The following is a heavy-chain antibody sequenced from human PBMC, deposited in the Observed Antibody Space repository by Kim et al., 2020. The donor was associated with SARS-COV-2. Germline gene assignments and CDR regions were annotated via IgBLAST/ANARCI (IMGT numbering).Heavy chain of an antibody. CDR3: VGPTTGDAFDL. D-gene: IGHD4-4*01. J-gene: IGHJ3*01. CDR1: GFIVSGNF. CDR2: IYSDDST. Sequence: GGSLRLSCAASGFIVSGNFMIWVRQAPGKGLEWVSGIYSDDSTYYADSAKDRVTISRDDSKNTLFLKMNSVTAEDTAVYYCVGPTTGDAFDLWGQGTMVTVSS. V-gene: IGHV3-66*01.